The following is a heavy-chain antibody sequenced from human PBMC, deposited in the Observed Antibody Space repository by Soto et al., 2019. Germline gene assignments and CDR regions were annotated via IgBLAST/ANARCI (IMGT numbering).Heavy chain of an antibody. CDR2: ISGSAGGTGT. D-gene: IGHD3-3*01. CDR1: GFAFSSYA. V-gene: IGHV3-23*01. CDR3: AKASDTDFWSGHLDF. Sequence: GGSLRLSCAASGFAFSSYAMSWVRRAPGKGLEWVSAISGSAGGTGTYYADSVRGRFTIFRDNSKSTMFLQANSLRAEDTAIYYCAKASDTDFWSGHLDFRGQGTLVTAPQ. J-gene: IGHJ4*02.